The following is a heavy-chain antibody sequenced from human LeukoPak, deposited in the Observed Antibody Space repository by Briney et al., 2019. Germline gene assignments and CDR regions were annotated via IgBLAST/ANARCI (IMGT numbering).Heavy chain of an antibody. Sequence: HSGGSLRLSCAASGFTFSDYGMSWVRQAPGKGLEWVSTISGRGGGSFFADSVKGRFTISRDNSKNTLYLQMNSLRAEDTAVYYCAKQGRDWLRDYYYYMDVWGKGTTVTISS. J-gene: IGHJ6*03. CDR3: AKQGRDWLRDYYYYMDV. CDR2: ISGRGGGS. D-gene: IGHD3-9*01. CDR1: GFTFSDYG. V-gene: IGHV3-23*01.